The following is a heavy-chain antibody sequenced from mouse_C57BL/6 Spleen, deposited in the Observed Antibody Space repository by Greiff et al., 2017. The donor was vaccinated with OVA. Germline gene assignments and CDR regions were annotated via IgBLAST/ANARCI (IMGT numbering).Heavy chain of an antibody. CDR1: GYTFTSYG. V-gene: IGHV1-81*01. CDR2: IYPRSGNT. Sequence: LQESGAELARPGASVKLSCKASGYTFTSYGISWVKQRTGQGLEWIGEIYPRSGNTSYNEKFKGKATLTADKSSSTAYMELRSLTSEDSAVYFCARSSSYDYFDYWGQGTTLTVSS. D-gene: IGHD1-1*01. CDR3: ARSSSYDYFDY. J-gene: IGHJ2*01.